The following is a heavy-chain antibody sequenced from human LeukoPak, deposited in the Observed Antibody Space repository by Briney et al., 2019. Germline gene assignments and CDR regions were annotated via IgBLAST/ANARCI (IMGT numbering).Heavy chain of an antibody. J-gene: IGHJ4*02. Sequence: SSETLSLTCTVSGGSISSCYWSWIRRPAGKGLEWIGRIYTSRSTNYNPSLKSRVTMSVDTSKNQFSLKLSSVTAADTAVYYCAREKGDYGDLDYWGQGTLVTVSS. CDR2: IYTSRST. CDR3: AREKGDYGDLDY. D-gene: IGHD4-17*01. CDR1: GGSISSCY. V-gene: IGHV4-4*07.